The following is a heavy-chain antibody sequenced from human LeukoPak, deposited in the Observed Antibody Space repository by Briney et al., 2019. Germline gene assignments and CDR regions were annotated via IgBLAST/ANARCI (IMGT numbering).Heavy chain of an antibody. Sequence: KPSETLSLTCTVSGGSISSYYWSWIRQPPGKGLEWIGYIYYSGSTNYNPSLKSRVTISVDTSKNQFSLKLSSVTAADTAVYYCARDALLAFDFWGQGTMVTFSS. CDR3: ARDALLAFDF. J-gene: IGHJ3*01. V-gene: IGHV4-59*01. CDR1: GGSISSYY. CDR2: IYYSGST.